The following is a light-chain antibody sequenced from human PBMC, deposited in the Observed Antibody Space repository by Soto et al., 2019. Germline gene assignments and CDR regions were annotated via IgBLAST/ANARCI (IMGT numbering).Light chain of an antibody. CDR3: QQYNNWPET. CDR1: QSVSSN. CDR2: GAS. Sequence: EIVMTQSPATLSVSPGERATLSCRASQSVSSNLAWYQQKPGQAPRLLIYGASTRATGIPARFSGSGSGTEFTLTISSLQSEDFAVYSCQQYNNWPETFGQGTKV. V-gene: IGKV3-15*01. J-gene: IGKJ1*01.